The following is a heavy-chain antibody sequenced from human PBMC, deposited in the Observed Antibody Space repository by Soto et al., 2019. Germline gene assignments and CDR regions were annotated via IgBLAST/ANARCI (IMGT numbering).Heavy chain of an antibody. CDR2: ISSDGSNK. V-gene: IGHV3-30-3*01. Sequence: QVQLVESGGGVVQPGRSLRLSCAASGFTFSNYAMHWVRQAPGKGLEWVAVISSDGSNKYYADSVKGRFTISRDNSKNTLLLQMNSLRAEDTAVYYCARFEGCVGGSCYSYLDYWGQGTLVTVSS. D-gene: IGHD2-15*01. CDR1: GFTFSNYA. J-gene: IGHJ4*02. CDR3: ARFEGCVGGSCYSYLDY.